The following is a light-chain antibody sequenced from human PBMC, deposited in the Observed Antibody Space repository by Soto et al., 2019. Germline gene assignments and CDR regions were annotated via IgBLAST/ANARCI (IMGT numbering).Light chain of an antibody. J-gene: IGLJ1*01. CDR1: SSDIGGYNY. CDR3: SSYTTSNTRQIV. V-gene: IGLV2-14*03. Sequence: QSVLAQPASVSGSPGQSITISCTGTSSDIGGYNYVSWYQHHPGKAPKLLIYDVSNRPSGVSNRFSGSTSDNTAYLTISWLQPEDEADYYCSSYTTSNTRQIVFGTGTKVTVL. CDR2: DVS.